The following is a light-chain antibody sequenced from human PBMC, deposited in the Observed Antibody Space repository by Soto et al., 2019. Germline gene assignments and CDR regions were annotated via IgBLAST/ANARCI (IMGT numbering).Light chain of an antibody. CDR3: QHYGTSLYT. J-gene: IGKJ2*01. Sequence: DIVLTQSPGTLSLSPGERATLSCRASQIISSTYLGWYQQKPGQAPRLLIYGASSWATGIPDRFSGSGSGTDFTLTISRLEPEDFAVYYCQHYGTSLYTFGQGTKLEIK. V-gene: IGKV3-20*01. CDR2: GAS. CDR1: QIISSTY.